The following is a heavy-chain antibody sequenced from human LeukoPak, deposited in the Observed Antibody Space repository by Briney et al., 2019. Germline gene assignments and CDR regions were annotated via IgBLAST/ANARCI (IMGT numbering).Heavy chain of an antibody. Sequence: PGGSLRLSCAASGFTFSSYAMHWVRQAPGKGLEYVSAISSNGGSTYYANSVKGRFTISRDNSKNTLYLQMGSLRAEDMAVYYCAIVMSFYDSSGAEYYFDYWGQGTLVTVSS. V-gene: IGHV3-64*01. D-gene: IGHD3-22*01. CDR2: ISSNGGST. J-gene: IGHJ4*02. CDR1: GFTFSSYA. CDR3: AIVMSFYDSSGAEYYFDY.